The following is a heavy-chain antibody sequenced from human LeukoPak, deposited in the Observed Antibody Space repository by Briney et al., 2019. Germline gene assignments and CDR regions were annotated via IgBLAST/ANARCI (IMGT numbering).Heavy chain of an antibody. D-gene: IGHD2-2*01. V-gene: IGHV1-2*02. CDR3: ARGGPRVIVVVPAAKNWFDH. CDR2: INPNSGGT. J-gene: IGHJ5*02. Sequence: ASVKVSCKASGYTFTGYYMHWVRQAPGQGLEWMGWINPNSGGTNYAQKFQGRVTMTRDTSISTAYMELSRLRSDDTAVYYCARGGPRVIVVVPAAKNWFDHWGQGTLVTVSS. CDR1: GYTFTGYY.